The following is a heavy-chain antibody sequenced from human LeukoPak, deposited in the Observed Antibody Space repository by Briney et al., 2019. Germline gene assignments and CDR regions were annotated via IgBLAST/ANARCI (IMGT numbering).Heavy chain of an antibody. CDR3: ARFRNRMVRGRHFDY. D-gene: IGHD3-10*01. V-gene: IGHV4-30-4*01. CDR1: GGSISSGDYY. J-gene: IGHJ4*02. Sequence: SETLSLTCTVSGGSISSGDYYWSWIRQPPGKGLEWIGYNYYSGSTYYNPSLKSRVTISVDTSKNQFSLKLSSVTAADTAVYYCARFRNRMVRGRHFDYWGQGTLVTVSS. CDR2: NYYSGST.